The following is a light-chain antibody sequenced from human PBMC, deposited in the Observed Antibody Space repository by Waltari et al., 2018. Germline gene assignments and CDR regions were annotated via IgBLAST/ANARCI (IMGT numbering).Light chain of an antibody. J-gene: IGKJ1*01. CDR2: KAS. V-gene: IGKV1-5*03. CDR3: QQYNSIPWT. Sequence: DIQMTQSPSTLSASVGDRVIITCRASQSINSWLAWYQQKAGAAPKLLIYKASTLESGVASRFSGGGSGTEFTLTISSLQPDDFATYFCQQYNSIPWTFGQVTKVEIK. CDR1: QSINSW.